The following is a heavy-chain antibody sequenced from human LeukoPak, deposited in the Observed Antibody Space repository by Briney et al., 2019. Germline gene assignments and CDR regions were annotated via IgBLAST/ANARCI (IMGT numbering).Heavy chain of an antibody. V-gene: IGHV4-39*07. CDR1: GGSISSSSYY. J-gene: IGHJ4*02. D-gene: IGHD2-15*01. CDR2: IYYSGST. Sequence: SETLSLTCTVSGGSISSSSYYWGWIRQPPGKGLEWIGSIYYSGSTYYNPSLKSRVTISVDTSKNQFSLKLSSVTAADTAVYYCAGAECGSCPEGIWGQGTLVTVSS. CDR3: AGAECGSCPEGI.